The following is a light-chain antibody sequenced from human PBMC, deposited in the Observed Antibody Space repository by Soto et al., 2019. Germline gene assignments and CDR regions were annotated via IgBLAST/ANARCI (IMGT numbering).Light chain of an antibody. CDR3: NSYTNNDIWV. Sequence: QSALTQPASVSGSPGQSIAISCTGTSSDIGAHNFVSWYQQHPGKAPKLIIYEVSNRPSGVSDRFSASKSGNTASLTISGLQAEDEADYYCNSYTNNDIWVFGGGTQLTVL. CDR1: SSDIGAHNF. V-gene: IGLV2-14*01. J-gene: IGLJ3*02. CDR2: EVS.